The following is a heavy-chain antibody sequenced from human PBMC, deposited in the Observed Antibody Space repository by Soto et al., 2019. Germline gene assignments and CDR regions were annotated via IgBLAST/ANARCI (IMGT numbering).Heavy chain of an antibody. J-gene: IGHJ6*02. CDR1: GFTFSSYG. CDR3: ANDPMVRTQGGKNYYYGMDV. V-gene: IGHV3-30*18. CDR2: ISYDGSNK. Sequence: GGSLRLSCAASGFTFSSYGMHWVRQAPGKGLEWVAVISYDGSNKYYADSVKGRFTISRDNSKNTLYLQMNSLRAEDTAVYYCANDPMVRTQGGKNYYYGMDVWGQGTTVTVSS. D-gene: IGHD3-10*01.